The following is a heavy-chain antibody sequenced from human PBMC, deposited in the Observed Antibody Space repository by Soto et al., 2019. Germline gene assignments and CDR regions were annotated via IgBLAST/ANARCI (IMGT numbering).Heavy chain of an antibody. D-gene: IGHD3-10*01. CDR1: VFTFSSYA. V-gene: IGHV3-23*01. CDR2: ISVSGGST. Sequence: GGSLRLSCAASVFTFSSYAMSLVRQAPGKGLECVSAISVSGGSTYYADSVKGRFTISRYNSKNTMYLQMNSLRAEDTAVYYGARVSDYGWFLVEYWGQGTLVTVSS. J-gene: IGHJ4*02. CDR3: ARVSDYGWFLVEY.